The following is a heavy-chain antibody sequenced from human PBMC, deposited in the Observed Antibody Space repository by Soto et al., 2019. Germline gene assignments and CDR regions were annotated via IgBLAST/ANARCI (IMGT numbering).Heavy chain of an antibody. CDR2: SYSSGNT. D-gene: IGHD6-13*01. J-gene: IGHJ3*02. CDR3: ARGDSTTHGDSFDI. Sequence: SETLSLTCTVSGGAISFYNWNWIRQSPGKGLEWIGYSYSSGNTNYNPSLKSRVTISVDTPKNQFSLQLTSVTAADTAVYYCARGDSTTHGDSFDIWGQGTMVTVSS. CDR1: GGAISFYN. V-gene: IGHV4-59*01.